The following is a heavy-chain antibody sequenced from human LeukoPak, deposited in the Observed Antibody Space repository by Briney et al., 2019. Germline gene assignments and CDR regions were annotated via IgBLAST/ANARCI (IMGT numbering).Heavy chain of an antibody. V-gene: IGHV3-30*02. D-gene: IGHD4-17*01. J-gene: IGHJ4*02. CDR3: AKGNVHDYGDYVLDY. CDR2: IRYDGSNK. Sequence: GGSLRLSCAASGFTFSSYGMHWVRQAPGKGLEWVAFIRYDGSNKYYADSVKGRFTISRDNSKNTLYLQMNSLRAEDTAVYYCAKGNVHDYGDYVLDYWGQGTLVTVPS. CDR1: GFTFSSYG.